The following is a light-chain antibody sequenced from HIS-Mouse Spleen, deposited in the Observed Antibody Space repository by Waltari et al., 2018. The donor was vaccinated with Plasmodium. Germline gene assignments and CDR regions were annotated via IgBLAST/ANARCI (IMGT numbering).Light chain of an antibody. V-gene: IGLV2-23*03. J-gene: IGLJ3*02. CDR2: EGS. CDR1: SSDVGRYNL. CDR3: CSYAGSSTFV. Sequence: QSALTQPASVSGSPGQSITISCPGPSSDVGRYNLVSWYQQHPGKAPKLMIYEGSKRLSGVSNRFSGSKSGNTASLTISGLQAEDEADYYCCSYAGSSTFVFGGGTKLTVL.